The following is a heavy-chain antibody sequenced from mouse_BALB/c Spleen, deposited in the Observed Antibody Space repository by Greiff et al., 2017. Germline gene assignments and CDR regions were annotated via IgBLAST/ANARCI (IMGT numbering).Heavy chain of an antibody. J-gene: IGHJ4*01. CDR1: GFSLTGYG. V-gene: IGHV2-6-7*01. CDR2: IWGDGST. D-gene: IGHD1-1*01. CDR3: ARVPKYYGSSYVEGNYAMDY. Sequence: QVQLKESGPGLVAPSQSLSITCTVSGFSLTGYGVNWVRQPPGKGLEWLGMIWGDGSTDYNSALKSRLSISKDNSKSQVFLKMNSLQTDDTARYYCARVPKYYGSSYVEGNYAMDYWGQGTSVTVSA.